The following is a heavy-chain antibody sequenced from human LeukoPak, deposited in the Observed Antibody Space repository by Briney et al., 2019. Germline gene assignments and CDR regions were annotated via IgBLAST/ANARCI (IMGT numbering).Heavy chain of an antibody. J-gene: IGHJ1*01. V-gene: IGHV3-7*01. CDR3: ATYSSLNAREFQY. CDR2: IKTDGSEK. D-gene: IGHD3-22*01. CDR1: GFTFSNYW. Sequence: GGSLRLSCEGSGFTFSNYWMSWVRQAPGKGLEWVANIKTDGSEKYYVDSVKGRFTISRDNAKNSLYLQMNSLRAEDSAVYYCATYSSLNAREFQYWGQGTLVTVSS.